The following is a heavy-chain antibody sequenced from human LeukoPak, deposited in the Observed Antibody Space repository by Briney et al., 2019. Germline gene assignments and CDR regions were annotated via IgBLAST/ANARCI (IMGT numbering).Heavy chain of an antibody. CDR2: IYYSGTT. J-gene: IGHJ6*02. CDR3: ARDYADSSSMDV. CDR1: GGSISSYY. Sequence: SETLSLTCTVSGGSISSYYWNWIRQPPGKGLEWIGYIYYSGTTNYNPSLKSRVTISVDTSKNQFPLKLTSVTAADTAVYYCARDYADSSSMDVWGQGTTVTVSS. V-gene: IGHV4-59*01. D-gene: IGHD6-13*01.